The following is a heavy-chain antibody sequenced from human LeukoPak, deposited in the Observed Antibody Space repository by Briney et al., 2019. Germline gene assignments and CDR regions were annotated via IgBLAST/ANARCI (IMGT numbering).Heavy chain of an antibody. CDR1: GFTFGDYA. CDR2: IRSKAYGGTT. CDR3: TRDRDSGSYRYRLS. D-gene: IGHD1-26*01. J-gene: IGHJ4*02. Sequence: PGGSLRLSCTASGFTFGDYAMSWVRQAPGKGLEWAGFIRSKAYGGTTEYAASVKGRFTISRDDSKSIAYLQMNSLKTEDTAVYYCTRDRDSGSYRYRLSWGQGTLVTVSS. V-gene: IGHV3-49*04.